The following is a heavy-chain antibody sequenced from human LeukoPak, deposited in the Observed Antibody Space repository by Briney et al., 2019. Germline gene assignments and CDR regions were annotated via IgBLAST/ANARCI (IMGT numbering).Heavy chain of an antibody. CDR1: GGSINDAS. CDR3: ARVGTYYRSLDS. D-gene: IGHD3-10*01. CDR2: IYHSGGT. Sequence: MTSETLSLTCTVSGGSINDASWNWIRKPPGQGLEWIGYIYHSGGTNYNPSLKSRVTISLDTSKNQFSLKLSSVTAADTAAYYCARVGTYYRSLDSWGQGTLVTVSS. V-gene: IGHV4-59*01. J-gene: IGHJ4*02.